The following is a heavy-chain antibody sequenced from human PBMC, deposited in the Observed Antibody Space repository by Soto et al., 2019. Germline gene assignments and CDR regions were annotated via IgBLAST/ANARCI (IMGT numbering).Heavy chain of an antibody. V-gene: IGHV3-30*03. D-gene: IGHD3-3*01. J-gene: IGHJ4*02. Sequence: GGSLRLSCAASGFTFSSYGMHWVRQAPGKGLEWVAVISYDGSNKYYADSVKGRFTISRDNSKNTLYLQMNSLRDEDTAVYYCARDTQDDFWSGYYRDYWGQGT. CDR3: ARDTQDDFWSGYYRDY. CDR1: GFTFSSYG. CDR2: ISYDGSNK.